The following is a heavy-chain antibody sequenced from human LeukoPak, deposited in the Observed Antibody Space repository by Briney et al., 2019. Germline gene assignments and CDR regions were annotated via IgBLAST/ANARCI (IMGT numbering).Heavy chain of an antibody. CDR2: ICGYNGNT. CDR3: ARAPNYSGSGSFFSDC. Sequence: GASVKVSCNASGYTFTNYGITWVRQAPGQGLEWMGWICGYNGNTRYAQKVQDRVTVTTDTSTTTAYMELRSLRSDDTAVYYCARAPNYSGSGSFFSDCWGQGTLVTVSS. D-gene: IGHD3-10*01. J-gene: IGHJ4*02. V-gene: IGHV1-18*01. CDR1: GYTFTNYG.